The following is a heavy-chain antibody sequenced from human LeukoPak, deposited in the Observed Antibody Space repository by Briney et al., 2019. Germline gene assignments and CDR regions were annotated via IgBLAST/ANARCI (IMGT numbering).Heavy chain of an antibody. Sequence: GGSLRLSCAASGFTFSSYWMSWVRQAPGKGLEWVANIKRDGSEKYYVDSVKGRFTISRDNAKNSLYLQINSLRAEDTAVYYCARDRTGGGGVLDYWGQGTLVTVSS. CDR2: IKRDGSEK. J-gene: IGHJ4*02. CDR1: GFTFSSYW. D-gene: IGHD2-8*02. V-gene: IGHV3-7*01. CDR3: ARDRTGGGGVLDY.